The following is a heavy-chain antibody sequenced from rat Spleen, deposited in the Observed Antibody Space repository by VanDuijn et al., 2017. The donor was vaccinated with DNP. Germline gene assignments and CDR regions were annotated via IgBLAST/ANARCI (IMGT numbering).Heavy chain of an antibody. Sequence: VQLKESGPGLAQPSQTLSLTCTVSGYSLTSYGVSWARQPPGKGLEWIATISSGGDTDYNSALKSRLSISRDTSKNQVFLKVNSLQTEDTAIYFCTRGRYAVDYWGQGVMVTVSS. J-gene: IGHJ2*01. CDR1: GYSLTSYG. CDR3: TRGRYAVDY. D-gene: IGHD1-5*01. CDR2: ISSGGDT. V-gene: IGHV2S12*01.